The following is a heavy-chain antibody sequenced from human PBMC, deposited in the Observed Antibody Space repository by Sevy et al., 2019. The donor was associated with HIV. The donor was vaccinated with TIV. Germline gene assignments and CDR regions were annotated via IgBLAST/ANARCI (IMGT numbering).Heavy chain of an antibody. V-gene: IGHV1-24*01. CDR1: GYTLTKLS. CDR2: FDPEDGET. J-gene: IGHJ4*02. D-gene: IGHD3-22*01. CDR3: AAAREYYEDSSGYLDY. Sequence: ASVKVSCKVSGYTLTKLSMHWVRQAPGKGLEWMGRFDPEDGETIFAQKFQGRVTMTEDTSTDTAYMELSSLRSEEPAVYYCAAAREYYEDSSGYLDYWGQGTLVTVSS.